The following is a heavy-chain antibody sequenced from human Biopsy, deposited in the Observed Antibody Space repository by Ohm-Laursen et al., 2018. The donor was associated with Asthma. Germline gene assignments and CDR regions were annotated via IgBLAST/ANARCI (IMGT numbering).Heavy chain of an antibody. CDR1: GYTFNSVA. CDR3: TRAGSTFVADY. J-gene: IGHJ4*01. CDR2: INTNSGTP. V-gene: IGHV7-4-1*01. D-gene: IGHD5-12*01. Sequence: ASVKASRTASGYTFNSVAVMWVREAPGQGLEWMGWINTNSGTPTYVQGFSGRFALSLDPSVTTAYLQIDSLRSEDTGVYYCTRAGSTFVADYWGQGTLVTVSS.